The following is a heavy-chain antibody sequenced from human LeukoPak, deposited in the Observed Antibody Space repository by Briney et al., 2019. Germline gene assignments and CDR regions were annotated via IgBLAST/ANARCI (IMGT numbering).Heavy chain of an antibody. CDR3: AKDLGSDGMDV. V-gene: IGHV3-23*01. CDR2: ISGNAGST. D-gene: IGHD6-25*01. Sequence: GGSLRLSCAASGFTLSSYAMSWVRQAPGKGLEWVSLISGNAGSTYYADSVKGRFTISRDNSKNTLYLQMNSLRAEDTAVYYCAKDLGSDGMDVWGQGTTVTVSS. CDR1: GFTLSSYA. J-gene: IGHJ6*02.